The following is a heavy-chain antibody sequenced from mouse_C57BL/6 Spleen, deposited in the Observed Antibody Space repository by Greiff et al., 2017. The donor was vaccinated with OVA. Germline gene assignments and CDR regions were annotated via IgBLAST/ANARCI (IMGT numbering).Heavy chain of an antibody. CDR2: INPNNGGT. V-gene: IGHV1-26*01. J-gene: IGHJ2*01. CDR1: GYTFTDYY. CDR3: GRFYFDY. Sequence: VQLQQSGPELVKPGASVKISCKASGYTFTDYYMNWVKQSHGKSLEWIGDINPNNGGTSYNQKFKGKATLTVDKSSSTAYMELRILTSEDSAVYYCGRFYFDYWGQGTTLTVSS.